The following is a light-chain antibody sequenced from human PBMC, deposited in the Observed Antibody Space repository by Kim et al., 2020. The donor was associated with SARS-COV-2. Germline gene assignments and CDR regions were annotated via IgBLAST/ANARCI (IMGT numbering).Light chain of an antibody. CDR3: NSRDNDGNVV. Sequence: VALGQPFRITCKRDSLISYYVSWDQQSPAQAPLLVVYHKNSRPSGIPDRFSGSHSGNTASLTITGAQAEDEADYCCNSRDNDGNVVFGGGTQLTVL. CDR1: SLISYY. J-gene: IGLJ2*01. V-gene: IGLV3-19*01. CDR2: HKN.